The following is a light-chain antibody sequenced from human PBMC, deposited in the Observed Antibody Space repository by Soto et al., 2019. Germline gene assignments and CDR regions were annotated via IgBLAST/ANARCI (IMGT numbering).Light chain of an antibody. V-gene: IGLV1-44*01. CDR1: SSNIGSNT. J-gene: IGLJ1*01. Sequence: QPVLTQPPSASGTPGQRVTISCSGSSSNIGSNTVNWYQQLPGTAPKLLIYSNNQRPSGVPDRFSGSKSGTSASLAISGLQYEDEDYYYCAAWDDSRGYVFGTGTKLTVL. CDR2: SNN. CDR3: AAWDDSRGYV.